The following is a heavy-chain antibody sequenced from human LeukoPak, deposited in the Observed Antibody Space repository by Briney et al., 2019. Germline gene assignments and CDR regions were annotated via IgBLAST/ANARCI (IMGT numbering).Heavy chain of an antibody. CDR3: AKVSYYGRGPLDG. Sequence: PGGSLRLSCAASGFTFSSYAMSWVRQAPGKGLEGVSAISGSGGSTYYADSVKGRFTISRDNSKNTLYLQMNSLRAEDTAVYYCAKVSYYGRGPLDGWGQGTLVTVSS. D-gene: IGHD3-10*01. J-gene: IGHJ4*02. CDR2: ISGSGGST. CDR1: GFTFSSYA. V-gene: IGHV3-23*01.